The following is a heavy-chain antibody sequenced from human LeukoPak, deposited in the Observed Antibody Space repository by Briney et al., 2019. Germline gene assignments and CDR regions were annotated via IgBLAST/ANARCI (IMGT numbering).Heavy chain of an antibody. J-gene: IGHJ4*02. D-gene: IGHD3-10*01. V-gene: IGHV3-30-3*01. CDR3: AKDWKFYYVSGSFFPDN. CDR1: GFAFSNA. CDR2: ISHDGSKK. Sequence: QPGGSLRLSCAASGFAFSNAVHWVRQAPGKGLECVAVISHDGSKKYYADFVKGRFTISRDNSKNTLYLHMNSLIPEDTAVYFCAKDWKFYYVSGSFFPDNWGQGTLVTVSS.